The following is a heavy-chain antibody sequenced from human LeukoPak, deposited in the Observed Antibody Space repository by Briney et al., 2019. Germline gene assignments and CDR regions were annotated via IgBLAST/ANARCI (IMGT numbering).Heavy chain of an antibody. CDR2: IYSGGST. Sequence: PGGSLRLSCAASGFTVSSNYMSWVRQAPGKGLEWVSVIYSGGSTYYADSVKGRFTISRDNSKNTLYLQMNSLRAEDTAVYYCAKYYYGSGSPIPIYWGRGTLVTVSS. J-gene: IGHJ4*02. CDR3: AKYYYGSGSPIPIY. CDR1: GFTVSSNY. V-gene: IGHV3-66*01. D-gene: IGHD3-10*01.